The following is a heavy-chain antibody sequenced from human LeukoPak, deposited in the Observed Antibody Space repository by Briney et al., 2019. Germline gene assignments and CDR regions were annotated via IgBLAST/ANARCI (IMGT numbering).Heavy chain of an antibody. J-gene: IGHJ4*02. CDR1: RFTFTSYW. V-gene: IGHV3-7*03. CDR3: ARIYYFGDNNWRYFDN. CDR2: IDPDGSEK. D-gene: IGHD3-10*01. Sequence: GGSLRLSCAASRFTFTSYWMSWVRQAPGKGLEWVANIDPDGSEKQYGDSVKGRFTTSRDNANTSLYLQMNSLRAEDTAIYYCARIYYFGDNNWRYFDNWGQGTLVTVSS.